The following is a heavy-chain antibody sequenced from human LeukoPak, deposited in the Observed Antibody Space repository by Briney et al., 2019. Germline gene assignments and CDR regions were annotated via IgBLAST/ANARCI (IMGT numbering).Heavy chain of an antibody. CDR3: ARGADYYDSSGYPKRGAFDF. V-gene: IGHV4-39*01. CDR2: IYYSGRT. CDR1: GGSISSSTYY. D-gene: IGHD3-22*01. Sequence: SETLSLTCTVSGGSISSSTYYWGWIRQPPGKGLEWIGNIYYSGRTFYNPSLKSRVTISVDTSKNQFSLRLSSVTAADTAVYYCARGADYYDSSGYPKRGAFDFWGQGTMVIVSS. J-gene: IGHJ3*01.